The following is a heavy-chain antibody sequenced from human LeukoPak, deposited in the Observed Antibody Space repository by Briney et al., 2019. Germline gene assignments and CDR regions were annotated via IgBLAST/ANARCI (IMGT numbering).Heavy chain of an antibody. J-gene: IGHJ5*02. Sequence: ASVKVSCKASGYTFTSHGISWVRQAPGQGLEWMGRINPNSGGTNYAQKFQGRVTMTRDTSISTAYMELSRLRSDDTAVYYCSRVGTTFDPWGQGTLVTVSS. CDR2: INPNSGGT. D-gene: IGHD7-27*01. CDR1: GYTFTSHG. CDR3: SRVGTTFDP. V-gene: IGHV1-2*06.